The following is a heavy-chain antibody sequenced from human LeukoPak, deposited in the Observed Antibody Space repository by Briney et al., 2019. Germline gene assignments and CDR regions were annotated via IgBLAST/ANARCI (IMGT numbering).Heavy chain of an antibody. J-gene: IGHJ3*02. D-gene: IGHD6-13*01. CDR1: GFIFSNYG. V-gene: IGHV3-30*02. Sequence: PGGCLRLSCAASGFIFSNYGMHGVRQAPGKGLEWVAFIRYDGSNKYYADSVKGRFTISRDNSKNTLYLQMNSLRAEDTAVYYCTTDRDPGYSSSWYAFDIWGQGTMVTVSS. CDR3: TTDRDPGYSSSWYAFDI. CDR2: IRYDGSNK.